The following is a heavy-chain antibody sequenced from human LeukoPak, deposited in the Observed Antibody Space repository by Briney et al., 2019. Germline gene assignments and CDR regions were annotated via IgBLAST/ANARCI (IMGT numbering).Heavy chain of an antibody. CDR3: ARWKESTPLDD. V-gene: IGHV4-39*01. CDR1: GGSIGSYGYY. CDR2: ASSSGGT. D-gene: IGHD1-1*01. Sequence: KASETLSLTCTVSGGSIGSYGYYWGWIRQPSGKGLEWIGSASSSGGTYYNPSLKSRVTISVDTSKIQFSLILSSVTAADTAVYYCARWKESTPLDDWGQGTLVTVSS. J-gene: IGHJ4*02.